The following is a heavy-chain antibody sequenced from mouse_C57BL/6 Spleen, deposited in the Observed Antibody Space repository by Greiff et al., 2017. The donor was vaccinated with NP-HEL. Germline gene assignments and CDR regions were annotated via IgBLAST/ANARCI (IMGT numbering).Heavy chain of an antibody. V-gene: IGHV1-50*01. CDR3: ARRDGSTPSRYFDV. D-gene: IGHD1-1*01. Sequence: QVQLQQPGAELVKPGASVKLSCKASGYTFTSYWMQWVKQRPGQGLEWIGEIDPSDSSTNYNQKFKGKATLTVDTSSSTAYMQLSSLTSEDSAVYYCARRDGSTPSRYFDVWGTGTTVTVSS. J-gene: IGHJ1*03. CDR2: IDPSDSST. CDR1: GYTFTSYW.